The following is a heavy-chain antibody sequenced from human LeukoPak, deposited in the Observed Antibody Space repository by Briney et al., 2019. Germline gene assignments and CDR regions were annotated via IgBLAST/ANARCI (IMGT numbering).Heavy chain of an antibody. CDR3: AREGDTVMARRYFDY. CDR2: INPSGGST. Sequence: ASVKVSCKASGYTFTSYYMHWVRQAPGQGLEWMGVINPSGGSTSYVQKFQGRVTMTRDTSTTTVYMELSSLRSEDTAVYYCAREGDTVMARRYFDYWGQGTLVTVSS. V-gene: IGHV1-46*01. D-gene: IGHD5-18*01. CDR1: GYTFTSYY. J-gene: IGHJ4*02.